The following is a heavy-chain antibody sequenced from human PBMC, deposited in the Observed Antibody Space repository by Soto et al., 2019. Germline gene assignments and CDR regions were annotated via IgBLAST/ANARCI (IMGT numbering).Heavy chain of an antibody. CDR1: GFPLGGYA. CDR2: ISSNGVGT. D-gene: IGHD6-6*01. V-gene: IGHV3-64*01. J-gene: IGHJ6*03. Sequence: EVQLAESGGGLAQPGGSLRLSCAASGFPLGGYAWDWVRQAPGRGREYFSGISSNGVGTYYANSVQGRFTISRDNSKNTVYLQMGSLRPEDMAVYYCARRARPDFYYMDVWGKGTTVTVSS. CDR3: ARRARPDFYYMDV.